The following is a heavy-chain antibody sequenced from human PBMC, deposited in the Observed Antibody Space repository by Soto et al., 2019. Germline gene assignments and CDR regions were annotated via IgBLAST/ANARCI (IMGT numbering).Heavy chain of an antibody. CDR2: ISYSGDRT. J-gene: IGHJ6*02. V-gene: IGHV3-23*01. CDR3: AKVTIEVPAPGTAV. Sequence: GGSLRLSCAASGFTFNNYAMSWVRQAPGKGLEWVSAISYSGDRTFYADSAKGRFTISRDNSKNTLYLEMKSLRAEDTAIYYCAKVTIEVPAPGTAVWGQGTTATVSS. D-gene: IGHD6-13*01. CDR1: GFTFNNYA.